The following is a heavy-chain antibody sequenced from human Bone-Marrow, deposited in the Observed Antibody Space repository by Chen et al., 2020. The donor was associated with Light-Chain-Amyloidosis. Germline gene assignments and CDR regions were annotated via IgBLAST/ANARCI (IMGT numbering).Heavy chain of an antibody. CDR2: IYHSGST. D-gene: IGHD3-3*01. Sequence: QVQLQESGPGLVKPSETLSLTCTVSGYSISSGYYWGWIRQPPGKGLEWIGSIYHSGSTYCNPSLKSRVTISVDTSKNQFSLKLSSVTAADTAVYYCAMERITIFGVPPDAFDIWGQGTMVTVSS. J-gene: IGHJ3*02. CDR1: GYSISSGYY. CDR3: AMERITIFGVPPDAFDI. V-gene: IGHV4-38-2*02.